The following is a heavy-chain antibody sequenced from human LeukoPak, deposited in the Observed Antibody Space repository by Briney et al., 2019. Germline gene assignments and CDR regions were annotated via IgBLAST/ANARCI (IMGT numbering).Heavy chain of an antibody. V-gene: IGHV3-23*01. J-gene: IGHJ4*02. CDR2: ISGSGGST. Sequence: GGSLRLSCAASGFIFSRYSMSWVRQAPGKGLEWVSAISGSGGSTYYADSVKGRFTISRDNSKNTLYLQMNSLRAEDTAVYYCAKAPNYVFDYWGQGTLVTVSS. D-gene: IGHD4/OR15-4a*01. CDR3: AKAPNYVFDY. CDR1: GFIFSRYS.